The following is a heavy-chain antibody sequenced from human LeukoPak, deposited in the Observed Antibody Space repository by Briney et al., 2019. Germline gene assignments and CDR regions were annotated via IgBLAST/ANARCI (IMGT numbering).Heavy chain of an antibody. CDR2: IYSGGST. D-gene: IGHD6-19*01. V-gene: IGHV3-66*01. Sequence: GGSLRLSCAASGFTVSSNYMSWVRQAPGKGLEWVSVIYSGGSTYYADSVKGRFTISRDNSKNTLYLQMNSLRAEDTAVYYWARAYSSGWYYFDYWGQGTLVTVSS. J-gene: IGHJ4*02. CDR1: GFTVSSNY. CDR3: ARAYSSGWYYFDY.